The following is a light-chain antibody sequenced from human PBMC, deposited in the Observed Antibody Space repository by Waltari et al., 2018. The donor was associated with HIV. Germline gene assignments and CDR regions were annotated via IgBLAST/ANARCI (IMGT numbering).Light chain of an antibody. Sequence: EAVMTQSPAILSVSTGERATLDCRSSHNVRTNLSRYQQKPVQTPRLVIFNASTRPTGIPARFSVDGSGTTCSLSIDHVQTEEFEDYYCQQYDGWPRTFGQGAKVEI. CDR3: QQYDGWPRT. V-gene: IGKV3-15*01. CDR2: NAS. J-gene: IGKJ1*01. CDR1: HNVRTN.